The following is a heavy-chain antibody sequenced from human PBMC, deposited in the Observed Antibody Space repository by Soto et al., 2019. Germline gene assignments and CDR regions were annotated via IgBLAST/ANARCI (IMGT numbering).Heavy chain of an antibody. D-gene: IGHD6-13*01. CDR3: ESLQDPGNLDY. V-gene: IGHV4-39*01. Sequence: LQLQESGPGLVKPSETLSLTCTVSGGSIRSSNYYWAWVRQTQGKGLEWIADIYYSGDTYFHPSIRNRLTVTVDTSKNQFPLKLSSLTAADTAMYYCESLQDPGNLDYWGQGTLVTVSS. CDR1: GGSIRSSNYY. CDR2: IYYSGDT. J-gene: IGHJ4*02.